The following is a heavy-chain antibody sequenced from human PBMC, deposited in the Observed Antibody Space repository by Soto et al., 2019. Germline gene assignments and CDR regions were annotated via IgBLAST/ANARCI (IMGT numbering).Heavy chain of an antibody. D-gene: IGHD2-15*01. CDR1: GFTLTANY. Sequence: SDTQSLTCPCSGFTLTANYWIWLRPSPGKGLEWIGYVYYRGSTVYNPSLKSRVSISADTSKNQFSLRLSSVTAADTAVYYCARDDQSCHYGTCSWHFNFWGQGDLVTFSS. V-gene: IGHV4-59*01. CDR2: VYYRGST. CDR3: ARDDQSCHYGTCSWHFNF. J-gene: IGHJ4*02.